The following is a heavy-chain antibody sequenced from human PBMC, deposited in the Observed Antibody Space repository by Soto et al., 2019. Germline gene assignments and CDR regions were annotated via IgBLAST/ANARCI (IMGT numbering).Heavy chain of an antibody. CDR1: GFTFSSYA. V-gene: IGHV3-23*01. J-gene: IGHJ4*02. D-gene: IGHD3-22*01. CDR2: ISGSGGST. CDR3: AKDRRYYYDSSGYWAY. Sequence: GGSLRLSCAASGFTFSSYAMSWVRQAPGKGLEWVSAISGSGGSTYYADSVKGRFTISRDNSKNTLYLQMNSLGAEDTAVYYCAKDRRYYYDSSGYWAYWGQGTLVTV.